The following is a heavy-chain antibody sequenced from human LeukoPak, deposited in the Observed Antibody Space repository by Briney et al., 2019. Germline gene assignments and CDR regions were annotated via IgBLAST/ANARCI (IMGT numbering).Heavy chain of an antibody. J-gene: IGHJ5*01. CDR3: TRAGYSSGFDS. Sequence: PGGSLRLSCVASGFTFSSYGMHWVRQAPGKGLEWVAVISYDGSNKYYADSVKGRFTISRDNSKNTLYLQMNSLIAEDTAVYFCTRAGYSSGFDSWGQGTLVTVSS. CDR2: ISYDGSNK. CDR1: GFTFSSYG. V-gene: IGHV3-30*03. D-gene: IGHD6-19*01.